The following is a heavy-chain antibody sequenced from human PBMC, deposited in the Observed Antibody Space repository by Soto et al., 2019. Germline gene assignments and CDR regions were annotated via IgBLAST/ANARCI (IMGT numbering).Heavy chain of an antibody. CDR3: ARSPLEGIVVGKYFQH. D-gene: IGHD3-22*01. V-gene: IGHV2-5*02. CDR2: IYWDGDK. J-gene: IGHJ1*01. CDR1: GFSLSTSRGG. Sequence: QITLKESGPTLVKPTQTLTLTCTFSGFSLSTSRGGVGWVRQPPGKALEWLTFIYWDGDKRYSPSLKSRLTITKHTSQNPLFLATTTMDPVDTATYFGARSPLEGIVVGKYFQHWGQGTLVTVSS.